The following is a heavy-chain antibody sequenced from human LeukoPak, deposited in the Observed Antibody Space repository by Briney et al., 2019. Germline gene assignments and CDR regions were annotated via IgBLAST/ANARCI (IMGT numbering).Heavy chain of an antibody. CDR1: GGSISGYY. CDR2: IYYSGST. V-gene: IGHV4-59*08. D-gene: IGHD1-26*01. J-gene: IGHJ4*02. CDR3: AAGGHGIGYHFDY. Sequence: PSETLSLTCTVSGGSISGYYWSWIRQPPGKGLEWIVYIYYSGSTNYSPPLKSRVTISVDTSKNQFSLRLSSVTAADTAVYYCAAGGHGIGYHFDYWGQGALVTVSS.